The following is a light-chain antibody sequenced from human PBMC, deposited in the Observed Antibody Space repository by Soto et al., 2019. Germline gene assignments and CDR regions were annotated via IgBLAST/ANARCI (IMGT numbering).Light chain of an antibody. J-gene: IGKJ1*01. V-gene: IGKV1-33*01. CDR1: QDINKN. CDR2: DAS. Sequence: DIQMTQCPSSLSASVGDRVTITCQASQDINKNLIWYQQKPGKAPKLLIYDASDLETGVPSRFSGSGSGTGFTFTISSLQPDDFATYYCQHYNSYSEAFGQGTKVDIK. CDR3: QHYNSYSEA.